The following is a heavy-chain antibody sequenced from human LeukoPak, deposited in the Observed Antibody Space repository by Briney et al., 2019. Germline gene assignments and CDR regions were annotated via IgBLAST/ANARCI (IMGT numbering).Heavy chain of an antibody. CDR3: ARDLRQSGSYSPGAFDI. V-gene: IGHV1-69*04. Sequence: SVKVSCKASGGTFSSYAISWMRQAPGQGLEWMGRIIPILGIANYAQKFQGRVTITADKSTSTAYMELSSLRSEDTAVYYCARDLRQSGSYSPGAFDIWGQGTMVTVSS. J-gene: IGHJ3*02. D-gene: IGHD1-26*01. CDR2: IIPILGIA. CDR1: GGTFSSYA.